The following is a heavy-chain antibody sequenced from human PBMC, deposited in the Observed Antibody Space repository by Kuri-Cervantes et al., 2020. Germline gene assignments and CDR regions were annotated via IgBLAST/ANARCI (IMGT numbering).Heavy chain of an antibody. CDR3: ARSRADWYFDL. J-gene: IGHJ2*01. CDR1: GFTFSSYD. V-gene: IGHV3-13*01. Sequence: GGSLRLSCAASGFTFSSYDMHWVRQATGKGLEWVSAIGSTGDTYFPGSVKGRFTISRENAKNSLYLQMNSLRAGDTAVYYCARSRADWYFDLWGRGTLVTVSS. CDR2: IGSTGDT.